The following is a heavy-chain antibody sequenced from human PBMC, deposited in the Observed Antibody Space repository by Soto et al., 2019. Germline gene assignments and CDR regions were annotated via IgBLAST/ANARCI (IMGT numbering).Heavy chain of an antibody. D-gene: IGHD4-17*01. J-gene: IGHJ4*02. CDR2: IYWDEYK. Sequence: QITLKESGPTLVKPTQTLTLTCTFSGFSLSTSGVGVGWIRQPPGNALEWLAVIYWDEYKHYSPSLKSRLTITKDTSTNPVVLTMTNMDPVDTATYFCAHKGYGDYPLDYWGQGTLLTVSP. CDR3: AHKGYGDYPLDY. V-gene: IGHV2-5*02. CDR1: GFSLSTSGVG.